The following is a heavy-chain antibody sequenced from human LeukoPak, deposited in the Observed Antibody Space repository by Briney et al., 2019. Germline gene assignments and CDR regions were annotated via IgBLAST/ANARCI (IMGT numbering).Heavy chain of an antibody. V-gene: IGHV3-33*01. Sequence: SCKVSGYTLTELSMHWVRQAPGKGLEWVAVIWYDGSNKYYADSVKGRFTISRDSSNNTLYLQMNSLRVEDTAVYYCASSFYYDFWSGYLNAFDIWGQGTMVTVSS. CDR2: IWYDGSNK. CDR3: ASSFYYDFWSGYLNAFDI. CDR1: GYTLTELS. J-gene: IGHJ3*02. D-gene: IGHD3-3*01.